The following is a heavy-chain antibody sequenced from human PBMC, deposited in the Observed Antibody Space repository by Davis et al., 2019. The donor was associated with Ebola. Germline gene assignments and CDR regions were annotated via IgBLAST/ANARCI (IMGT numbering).Heavy chain of an antibody. J-gene: IGHJ3*01. V-gene: IGHV3-23*01. CDR3: AKGVITSFGVDAFDV. CDR2: ITPKGGTT. D-gene: IGHD3-3*01. Sequence: PGGSLRLSCAASGFTFSDYYMNRVRQYPGKGLEWVSTITPKGGTTYYADSVKGRFTISRDNSKNTLYVQMNSLRAEDTAVYYCAKGVITSFGVDAFDVWGLGTLVTVSS. CDR1: GFTFSDYY.